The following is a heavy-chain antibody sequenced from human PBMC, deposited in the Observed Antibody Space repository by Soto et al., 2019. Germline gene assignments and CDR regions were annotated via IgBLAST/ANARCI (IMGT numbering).Heavy chain of an antibody. CDR2: ISYDGSNK. Sequence: PGGSLRLSCAASGFTFSSYAIHWVPRAPGKGLEWVAVISYDGSNKYYADSVKGRFTISRDNSKNTLYLQMNSLRAEDTAVYYCARDRIREWPMYYFDYWGQGTLVTVSS. D-gene: IGHD3-3*01. CDR3: ARDRIREWPMYYFDY. CDR1: GFTFSSYA. J-gene: IGHJ4*02. V-gene: IGHV3-30-3*01.